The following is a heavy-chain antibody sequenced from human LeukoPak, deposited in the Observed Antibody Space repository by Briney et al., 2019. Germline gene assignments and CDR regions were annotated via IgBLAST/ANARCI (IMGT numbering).Heavy chain of an antibody. CDR3: ARDMTTVVTPGGLDV. V-gene: IGHV4-34*01. CDR2: INHSGST. Sequence: SETLSLNCAVYGGSFSGYYWSWIRQPPGKGLEWIGEINHSGSTNYNPSLKSRVTISVDTSKNQFSLKLSSVTAADTAVYYCARDMTTVVTPGGLDVWGQGTTVTVSS. D-gene: IGHD4-23*01. CDR1: GGSFSGYY. J-gene: IGHJ6*02.